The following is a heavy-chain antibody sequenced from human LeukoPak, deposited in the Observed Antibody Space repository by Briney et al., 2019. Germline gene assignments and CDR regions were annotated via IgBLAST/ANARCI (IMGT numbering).Heavy chain of an antibody. CDR3: AREAWAGTLSGWFDP. Sequence: PSETLPLTCSVSGGSILRGGYYWSWIRQLPGKGLEWIGYILSSGTTSYNPSLRSRVTVSFDTTKNQLFLNLTSVTAADTAVYYCAREAWAGTLSGWFDPWGQGTLVTVSS. V-gene: IGHV4-31*03. J-gene: IGHJ5*02. CDR2: ILSSGTT. CDR1: GGSILRGGYY. D-gene: IGHD1-7*01.